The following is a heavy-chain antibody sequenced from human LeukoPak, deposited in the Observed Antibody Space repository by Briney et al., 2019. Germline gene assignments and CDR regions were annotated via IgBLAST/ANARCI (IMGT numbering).Heavy chain of an antibody. CDR1: GGSFSGYY. CDR2: INHSGST. CDR3: ARRIYDFWSGYRINWFDP. Sequence: SETLSLTCAVYGGSFSGYYWSWIRQPPGKGLEWIGEINHSGSTNYNPSLKSRVTISVDTSKNQFSLKPSSVTAADTAVYYCARRIYDFWSGYRINWFDPWGQGTLVTISS. D-gene: IGHD3-3*01. V-gene: IGHV4-34*01. J-gene: IGHJ5*02.